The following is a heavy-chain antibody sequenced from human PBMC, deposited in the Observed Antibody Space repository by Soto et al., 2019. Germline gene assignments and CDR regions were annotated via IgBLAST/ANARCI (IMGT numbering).Heavy chain of an antibody. J-gene: IGHJ6*03. CDR2: IKQDGSEK. Sequence: GGSLRLSCAASGFTFSSYWMSWVRQAPGKGLEWVANIKQDGSEKYYVDSVKGRFTISRDNAKNSLYLQMNSLRAEDTAVYYCARDEDYIGDYYYYYYYMDVWGKGTTVTVSS. V-gene: IGHV3-7*01. CDR1: GFTFSSYW. CDR3: ARDEDYIGDYYYYYYYMDV. D-gene: IGHD3-10*01.